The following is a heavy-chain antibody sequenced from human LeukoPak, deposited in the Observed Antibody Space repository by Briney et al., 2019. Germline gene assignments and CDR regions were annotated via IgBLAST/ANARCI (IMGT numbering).Heavy chain of an antibody. J-gene: IGHJ5*02. CDR2: IIPIFGTA. CDR3: ARGGSSSSAAHFYWFDP. V-gene: IGHV1-69*13. Sequence: ASVKVSCKASGYTFTSYGISWVRQAPGQGLEWTGGIIPIFGTANYAQKFQGRVTITADESTSTAYMELSSLRSEDTAVYYCARGGSSSSAAHFYWFDPWGQGTLVTVSS. CDR1: GYTFTSYG. D-gene: IGHD6-6*01.